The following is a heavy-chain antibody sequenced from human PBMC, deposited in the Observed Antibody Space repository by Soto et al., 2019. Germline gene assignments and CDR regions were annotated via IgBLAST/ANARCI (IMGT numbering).Heavy chain of an antibody. CDR3: AKERTGHSYGHDTFDY. CDR1: GFTFSDYA. V-gene: IGHV3-23*01. D-gene: IGHD5-18*01. Sequence: PGGSLRLSCVASGFTFSDYAMSWVRQAPGKGLEWVSAISGSGRSTYYADSVKGRFTISRDNSKNTLYLYMNSLRAEDTALHYCAKERTGHSYGHDTFDYWGQGTLVTVSS. J-gene: IGHJ4*02. CDR2: ISGSGRST.